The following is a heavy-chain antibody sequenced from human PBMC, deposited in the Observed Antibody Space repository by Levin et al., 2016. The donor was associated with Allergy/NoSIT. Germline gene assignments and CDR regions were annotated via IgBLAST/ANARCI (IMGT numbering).Heavy chain of an antibody. CDR2: IYYSGST. V-gene: IGHV4-39*01. Sequence: SETLSLTCTASGGSIDSYRYYWAWIRQSPGKGLEWIGNIYYSGSTYYNPSLKSRVTISVDTTKNQFSLKLSSVTAADTAVYYCARHVANGYNKFDYWGQGALVTVSS. CDR1: GGSIDSYRYY. J-gene: IGHJ4*02. CDR3: ARHVANGYNKFDY. D-gene: IGHD5-24*01.